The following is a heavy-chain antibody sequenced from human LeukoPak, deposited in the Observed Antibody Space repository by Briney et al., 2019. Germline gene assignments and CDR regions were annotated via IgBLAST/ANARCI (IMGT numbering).Heavy chain of an antibody. J-gene: IGHJ4*02. CDR3: ARSHGSTPQFDS. Sequence: SETLSLTCTVSGGSISSYYWSWIRQPPGKGLEWIGYIYYSGNTYYNPSLKSRVTISRDTSKSQFSLKLTSVTAADTAVYYCARSHGSTPQFDSWGQGTLVTVSS. CDR1: GGSISSYY. CDR2: IYYSGNT. V-gene: IGHV4-59*12.